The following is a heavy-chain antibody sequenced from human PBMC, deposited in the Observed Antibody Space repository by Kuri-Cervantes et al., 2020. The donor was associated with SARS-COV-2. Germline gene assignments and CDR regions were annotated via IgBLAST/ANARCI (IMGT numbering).Heavy chain of an antibody. J-gene: IGHJ4*02. CDR2: THYSGST. V-gene: IGHV4-59*12. CDR3: ARVLSGPRSFDY. CDR1: GGFISMYY. D-gene: IGHD3-3*01. Sequence: SETLSLTCTVSGGFISMYYWSWIRQPPGKGLEWIGYTHYSGSTNSNPSLKSRVTISLDTSKNQFSLRLTSVTAADTAVYYCARVLSGPRSFDYWGQGTLVTVSS.